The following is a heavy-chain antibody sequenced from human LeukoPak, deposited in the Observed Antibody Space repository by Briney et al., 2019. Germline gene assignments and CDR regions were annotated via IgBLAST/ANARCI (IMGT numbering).Heavy chain of an antibody. J-gene: IGHJ4*02. CDR3: AKARGTDYGDYVMFDC. CDR2: ISGTGGDT. Sequence: GGSLRLSCAASGFTFSSYAMHWVRQAPGKGLEWVSAISGTGGDTYYADSVKGRFTISRDNSMNTLYLQMNSLRAEDTAVYCCAKARGTDYGDYVMFDCWGQGTLVTVSS. V-gene: IGHV3-23*01. D-gene: IGHD4-17*01. CDR1: GFTFSSYA.